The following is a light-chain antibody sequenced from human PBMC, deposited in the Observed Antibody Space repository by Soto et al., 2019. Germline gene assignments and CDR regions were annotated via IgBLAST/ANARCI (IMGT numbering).Light chain of an antibody. J-gene: IGLJ2*01. CDR3: AAWDDSLNGVV. CDR2: YDN. Sequence: QSVLTQPPSVSEAPRQTVTISCSGSSSNIGNNAVNWYQQFPGKAPKLLIYYDNLLPSGVSDRFSGSKSGTSASLAISGLQSEDGADYYCAAWDDSLNGVVFGGGTKVTVL. V-gene: IGLV1-36*01. CDR1: SSNIGNNA.